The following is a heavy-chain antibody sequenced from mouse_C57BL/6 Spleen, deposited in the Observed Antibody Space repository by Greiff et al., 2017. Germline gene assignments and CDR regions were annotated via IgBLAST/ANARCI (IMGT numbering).Heavy chain of an antibody. CDR3: ARFYDYDYDWFAY. CDR2: INPNNGGT. D-gene: IGHD2-4*01. V-gene: IGHV1-26*01. CDR1: GYTFTDYY. J-gene: IGHJ3*01. Sequence: EVQLQQSGPELVKPGASVKISCKASGYTFTDYYMNWVKQSHGKSLEWIGDINPNNGGTSYNQKFKGKATLTVDKSSSTAYMELRSLTSEDSAVYYCARFYDYDYDWFAYWGQGTLVTVSA.